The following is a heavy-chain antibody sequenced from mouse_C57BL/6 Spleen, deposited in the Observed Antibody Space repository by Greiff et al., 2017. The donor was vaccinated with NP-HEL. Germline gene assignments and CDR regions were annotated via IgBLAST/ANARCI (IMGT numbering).Heavy chain of an antibody. J-gene: IGHJ1*03. Sequence: EVKLMESEGGLVQPGRSMKLSCTASGFTFSDYYMAWVRQVPEKGLEWVANINYDGSSTYYLDSLKSRFIISRDNAKNILYLQMSSLKSEDSATYFCARGWDWYFDVLGTGTTVTVSS. CDR1: GFTFSDYY. V-gene: IGHV5-16*01. CDR3: ARGWDWYFDV. D-gene: IGHD1-1*02. CDR2: INYDGSST.